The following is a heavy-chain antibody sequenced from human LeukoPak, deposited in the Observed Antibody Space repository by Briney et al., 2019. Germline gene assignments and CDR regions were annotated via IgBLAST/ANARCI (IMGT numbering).Heavy chain of an antibody. CDR1: RFSVNSNY. Sequence: GVSLRLSCAASRFSVNSNYMSWVTQAPGKGLEWGTSIYIGAVTYLAASTHYADAVKVRCTDCRHKSENTLNPQMNSLRPEETAGKYSAREGAAGYCSGSSCSMDVWSQGTTVTVS. V-gene: IGHV3-53*04. CDR3: AREGAAGYCSGSSCSMDV. J-gene: IGHJ6*02. D-gene: IGHD2-2*01. CDR2: IYIGAVT.